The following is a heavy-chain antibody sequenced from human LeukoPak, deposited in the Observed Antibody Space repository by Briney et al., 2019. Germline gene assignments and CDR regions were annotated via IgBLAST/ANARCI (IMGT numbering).Heavy chain of an antibody. CDR1: AFSLNTYT. V-gene: IGHV3-48*01. J-gene: IGHJ6*03. Sequence: GGSLRLSCAASAFSLNTYTMNWVRQTPGKGLEWLSHISTSGTIHYADSVMGRFSISRDNGRNSVSLQMNRLRVGDAGVYFCATAPRGASDYIDVWGRGSNVSVSS. D-gene: IGHD1-26*01. CDR3: ATAPRGASDYIDV. CDR2: ISTSGTI.